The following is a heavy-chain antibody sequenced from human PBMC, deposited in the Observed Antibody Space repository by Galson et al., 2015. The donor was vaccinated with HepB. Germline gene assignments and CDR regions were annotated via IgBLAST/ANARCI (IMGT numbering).Heavy chain of an antibody. CDR1: GHTFTGYY. CDR3: ARGKEPYQIDY. D-gene: IGHD2-2*01. V-gene: IGHV1-2*04. J-gene: IGHJ4*02. CDR2: INPNSDGT. Sequence: SVKVSCKASGHTFTGYYMHWVRQAPGQGLEWMGWINPNSDGTNYAQKFQGWVTMTRDTSISTAYMELSRLRSDDTAVYYCARGKEPYQIDYWGQGTLVTVSS.